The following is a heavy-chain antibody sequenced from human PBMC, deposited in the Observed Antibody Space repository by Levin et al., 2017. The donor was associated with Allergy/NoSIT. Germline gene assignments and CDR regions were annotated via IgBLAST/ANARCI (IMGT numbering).Heavy chain of an antibody. CDR3: AKDRGSDRYSSGWPDAFDI. J-gene: IGHJ3*02. Sequence: GGSLRLSCAASGFTFSSYAMSWVRQAPGKGLEWVSAISGSGGSTYYADSVKGRFTISRDNSKNTLYLQMNSLRAEDTAVYYCAKDRGSDRYSSGWPDAFDIWGQGTMVTVSS. CDR1: GFTFSSYA. V-gene: IGHV3-23*01. CDR2: ISGSGGST. D-gene: IGHD6-19*01.